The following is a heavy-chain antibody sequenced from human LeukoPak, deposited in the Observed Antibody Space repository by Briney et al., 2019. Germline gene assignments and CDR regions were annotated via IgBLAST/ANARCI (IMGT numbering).Heavy chain of an antibody. CDR1: GGSISSGGYS. J-gene: IGHJ5*02. Sequence: SSETLSLTCAVSGGSISSGGYSWSWIRQPPGKGLEWIGHIYYSGSTYYNPSLKSRVTISVDTSKNQFSLKLSSVTAADTAVYYCARSTGWFDPWGQGTLVTVSS. CDR2: IYYSGST. D-gene: IGHD1-1*01. CDR3: ARSTGWFDP. V-gene: IGHV4-30-4*07.